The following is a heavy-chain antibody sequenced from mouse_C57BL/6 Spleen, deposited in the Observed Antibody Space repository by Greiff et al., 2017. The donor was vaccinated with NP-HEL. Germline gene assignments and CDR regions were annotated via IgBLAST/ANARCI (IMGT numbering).Heavy chain of an antibody. CDR1: GYTFTSYW. Sequence: QVQLQQPGAELVRPGSSVKLSCKASGYTFTSYWMDWVKQRPGQGLEWIGNIYPSDSETHYNQKFKDKATLTVDKSSSTAYMQLSSLTSEDCAVYYCARRDYYGSSYALKAYWGQGTLVTVSA. CDR2: IYPSDSET. D-gene: IGHD1-1*01. J-gene: IGHJ3*01. CDR3: ARRDYYGSSYALKAY. V-gene: IGHV1-61*01.